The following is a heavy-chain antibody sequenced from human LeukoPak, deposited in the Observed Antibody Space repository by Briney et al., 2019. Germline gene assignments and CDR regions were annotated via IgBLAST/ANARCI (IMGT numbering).Heavy chain of an antibody. D-gene: IGHD5-18*01. CDR3: ATESGYSYVRGYYYGMDV. CDR1: GYTLTELS. J-gene: IGHJ6*02. Sequence: AASVKVSCKVSGYTLTELSMHWVRQAPGEGLEWMGGFDPEDGETIYAQKFQGRVTMTEDTSTDTAYMELSSLRSEDTAVYYCATESGYSYVRGYYYGMDVWGQGTTVTVSS. CDR2: FDPEDGET. V-gene: IGHV1-24*01.